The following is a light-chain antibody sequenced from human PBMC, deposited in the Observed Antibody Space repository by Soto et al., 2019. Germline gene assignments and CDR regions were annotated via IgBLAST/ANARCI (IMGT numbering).Light chain of an antibody. CDR1: KSVSNY. Sequence: EIVLTQSPATLSLSPGERATLSCRASKSVSNYLAWYQQKPGQAPRLLIYGASNRATGIPARFTGNGSGTDFTLTISSLEPEDFAVYYCQHRGEWPRTFGQGTKLEIK. V-gene: IGKV3-11*01. J-gene: IGKJ2*01. CDR3: QHRGEWPRT. CDR2: GAS.